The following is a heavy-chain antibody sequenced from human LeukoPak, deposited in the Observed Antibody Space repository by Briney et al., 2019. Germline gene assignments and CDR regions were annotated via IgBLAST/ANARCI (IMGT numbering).Heavy chain of an antibody. CDR2: IYYSGTT. D-gene: IGHD2-15*01. J-gene: IGHJ4*02. CDR3: ARATVAATTIDY. Sequence: SETLSLTCTVSGGSISSYYWSWIRQPPGKGLEWIGYIYYSGTTNYNPSLKSRVTISVDTSKKQFSLKLSSVTAADTAVYCCARATVAATTIDYWGQGTLVTVSS. V-gene: IGHV4-59*01. CDR1: GGSISSYY.